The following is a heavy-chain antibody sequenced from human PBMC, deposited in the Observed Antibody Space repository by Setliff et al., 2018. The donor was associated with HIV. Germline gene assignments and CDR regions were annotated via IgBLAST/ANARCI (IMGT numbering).Heavy chain of an antibody. CDR1: GGSISSSGYY. D-gene: IGHD3-3*01. CDR3: ARGPFVLRFLERLVYFDY. CDR2: VYYSGST. V-gene: IGHV4-31*02. J-gene: IGHJ4*02. Sequence: KSSETLSLTCSVSGGSISSSGYYWSWIRQHPGKGLDWIGRVYYSGSTDYNPPLQSRATLSIDTSKNQFSLKLTSVIAADTAIYYCARGPFVLRFLERLVYFDYWGQGKLVTVSS.